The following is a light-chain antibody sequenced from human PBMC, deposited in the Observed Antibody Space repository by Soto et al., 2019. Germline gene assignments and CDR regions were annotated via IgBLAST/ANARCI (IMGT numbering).Light chain of an antibody. CDR2: EVS. Sequence: QSALTQPASVSGSPGQSITISCTGTSSDVGGYNYVSWYQQHPGKAPKLMIYEVSNRPSWVSNRFFGSKSGNTSSLTISGLQTEDEADYYCSSFTSINTWVFGGGTKVTVL. J-gene: IGLJ3*02. CDR3: SSFTSINTWV. V-gene: IGLV2-14*01. CDR1: SSDVGGYNY.